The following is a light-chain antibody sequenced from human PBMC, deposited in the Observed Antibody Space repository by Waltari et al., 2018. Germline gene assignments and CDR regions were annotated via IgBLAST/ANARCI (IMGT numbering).Light chain of an antibody. CDR2: LGS. J-gene: IGKJ1*01. CDR3: MQALQSLWT. CDR1: QSLLHRNGNHY. V-gene: IGKV2-28*01. Sequence: DIVVTHSPLSLPATPGEPASISCGSTQSLLHRNGNHYLAWYRQKPGQSPQLLIYLGSNRASGVPDRFSGSGSGTDFTLRISRVEAEDVGVYYCMQALQSLWTFGPGTKVEIK.